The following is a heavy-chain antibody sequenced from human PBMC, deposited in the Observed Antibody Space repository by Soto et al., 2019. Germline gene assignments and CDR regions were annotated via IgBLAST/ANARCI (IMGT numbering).Heavy chain of an antibody. CDR2: ISYDGSNK. CDR3: AKGGSGYYYGRHNDAFDV. V-gene: IGHV3-30*18. D-gene: IGHD3-22*01. Sequence: GGSLRLSCAASGFTFSSYGMHWVRQAPGKGLEWVAVISYDGSNKYYGESVKGRFTISRDNSKNTLYLQVDSLRAEDTAVYYCAKGGSGYYYGRHNDAFDVWGQGTMVTVSS. J-gene: IGHJ3*01. CDR1: GFTFSSYG.